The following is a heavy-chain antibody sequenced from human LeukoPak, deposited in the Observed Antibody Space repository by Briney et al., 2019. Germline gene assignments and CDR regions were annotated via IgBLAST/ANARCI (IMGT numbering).Heavy chain of an antibody. Sequence: PGGSLRLSCAASGFTFSSYGMSWVRQAPGKGLEWVSAISGSGGSTYYADSVKGRFTISRDNSKNTLYLQMNSLRAEDTAVYYFARGRYGGYYFDYWGQGTLVTVSS. CDR2: ISGSGGST. CDR1: GFTFSSYG. J-gene: IGHJ4*02. CDR3: ARGRYGGYYFDY. V-gene: IGHV3-23*01. D-gene: IGHD4-23*01.